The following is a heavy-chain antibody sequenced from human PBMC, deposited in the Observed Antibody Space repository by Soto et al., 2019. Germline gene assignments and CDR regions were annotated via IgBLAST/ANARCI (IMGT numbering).Heavy chain of an antibody. V-gene: IGHV4-30-2*01. CDR3: ARRVQANSAVVQGNWLDP. D-gene: IGHD5-18*01. CDR1: GDTISTCGYT. CDR2: TYHSGNP. J-gene: IGHJ5*02. Sequence: PSETLSLTCDVSGDTISTCGYTWAWIPQPHGKALEWIGHTYHSGNPYYNPSLKSRVIISVDTSKNQFSLKLTSLTAADTAVYYCARRVQANSAVVQGNWLDPWGQGTLVTVS.